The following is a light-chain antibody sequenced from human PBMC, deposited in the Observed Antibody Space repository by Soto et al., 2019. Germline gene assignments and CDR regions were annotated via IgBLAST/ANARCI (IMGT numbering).Light chain of an antibody. CDR2: ATS. CDR3: QQADIFQLT. CDR1: QPLGAW. V-gene: IGKV1-12*01. J-gene: IGKJ4*01. Sequence: DIQMTQFPSSVSASVGDRVTNTCRASQPLGAWLAWYQQKPGKAPKLLIYATSTLESGVPSRFSGSGSGTEFPLTFSSLHPEDFATYYCQQADIFQLTFGGGTRVEIK.